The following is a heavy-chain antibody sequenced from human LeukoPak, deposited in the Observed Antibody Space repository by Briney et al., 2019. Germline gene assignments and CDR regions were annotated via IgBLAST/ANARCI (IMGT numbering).Heavy chain of an antibody. V-gene: IGHV3-21*01. CDR3: ARDLYRIVVVPHYFDF. CDR2: ISGTSTSI. CDR1: GFTFSSYS. Sequence: GALRLSCAASGFTFSSYSMNWVRQAPGKGLEWVSSISGTSTSIYYADSVKGRFTISRDNAKNSLYLQMNSLRAEDTAVYYCARDLYRIVVVPHYFDFWGQGTLVTVSS. D-gene: IGHD3-22*01. J-gene: IGHJ4*02.